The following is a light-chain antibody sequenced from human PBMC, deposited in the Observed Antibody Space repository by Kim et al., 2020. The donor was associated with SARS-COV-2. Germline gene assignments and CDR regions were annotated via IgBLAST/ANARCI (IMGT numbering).Light chain of an antibody. J-gene: IGKJ2*01. CDR2: WAS. Sequence: RASINCQSSQTVLYSSNNKNYLAWYQQKPGQPPKLLIYWASTRESGVPDRFSGSRSGTDFTLTISSLQAEDVAVYYCQQYYSSPVTFGQGTKLEI. CDR1: QTVLYSSNNKNY. V-gene: IGKV4-1*01. CDR3: QQYYSSPVT.